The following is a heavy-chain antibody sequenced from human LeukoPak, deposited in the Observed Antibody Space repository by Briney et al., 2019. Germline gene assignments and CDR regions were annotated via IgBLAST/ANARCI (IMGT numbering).Heavy chain of an antibody. J-gene: IGHJ6*02. CDR2: IIPIFGTA. V-gene: IGHV1-69*13. CDR1: GYTFTSYY. CDR3: ARGQTVTVTNTPYYYYGMDV. D-gene: IGHD4-11*01. Sequence: SVKVSCKASGYTFTSYYMHWVRQAPGQGLEWMGGIIPIFGTANYAQKFQGRVTITADESTSTAYMELSSLRSEDTAVYYCARGQTVTVTNTPYYYYGMDVWGQGTTVTVSS.